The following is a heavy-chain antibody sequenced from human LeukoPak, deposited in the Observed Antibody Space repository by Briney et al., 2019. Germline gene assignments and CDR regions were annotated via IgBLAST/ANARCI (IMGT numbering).Heavy chain of an antibody. J-gene: IGHJ4*02. V-gene: IGHV4-31*03. CDR3: ARARVADY. CDR2: INHSGST. CDR1: GGSISTGGYY. Sequence: SQTLSLTCTVSGGSISTGGYYWSWIRQHPGKGLEWIGEINHSGSTNYNPSLKSRVTISVDTSKNQFSLKLSSVTAADTAVYYCARARVADYWGQGTLVTVSS.